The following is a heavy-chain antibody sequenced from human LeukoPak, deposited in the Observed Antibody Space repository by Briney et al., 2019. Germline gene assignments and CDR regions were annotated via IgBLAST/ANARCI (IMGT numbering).Heavy chain of an antibody. CDR1: GFRISTYG. D-gene: IGHD4-17*01. CDR2: IWYDGDRK. Sequence: GGSLRLSCAASGFRISTYGIHWVRQAPGKGLEWVALIWYDGDRKYYVDSVKGRFTISGDNSTNTVYLQMNSLRAEDTAVYYCAKDRDYGDYGSFDYWGQGTLVTVSS. J-gene: IGHJ4*02. V-gene: IGHV3-30*02. CDR3: AKDRDYGDYGSFDY.